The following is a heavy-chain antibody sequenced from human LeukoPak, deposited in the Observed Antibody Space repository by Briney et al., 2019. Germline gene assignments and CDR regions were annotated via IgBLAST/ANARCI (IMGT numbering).Heavy chain of an antibody. D-gene: IGHD5-12*01. CDR2: INPNSGGT. Sequence: ASVKASCKASGYTFTGYYMHWVRQVPGQGLEWMGRINPNSGGTNYAQKFQDRVTMTRDTSISTAYMELNRLTSDDTAVYYCSASFSGYDRLFDYWGQGTLVTVSS. CDR1: GYTFTGYY. CDR3: SASFSGYDRLFDY. V-gene: IGHV1-2*06. J-gene: IGHJ4*02.